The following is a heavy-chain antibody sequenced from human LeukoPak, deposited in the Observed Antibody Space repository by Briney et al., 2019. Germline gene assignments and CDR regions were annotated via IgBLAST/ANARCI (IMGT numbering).Heavy chain of an antibody. Sequence: LRLSCAASGFTFSSYSMNWVRQPPGKGLEWIGYIYHSGSTYYNPSLKSRVTISVDRSKNQFSLKLSSVTAADTAVYYCAAGPTSWSGYYTGGRNWFDPWGQGTLVTVSS. CDR2: IYHSGST. V-gene: IGHV4-30-2*01. CDR3: AAGPTSWSGYYTGGRNWFDP. J-gene: IGHJ5*02. CDR1: GFTFSSYS. D-gene: IGHD3-3*01.